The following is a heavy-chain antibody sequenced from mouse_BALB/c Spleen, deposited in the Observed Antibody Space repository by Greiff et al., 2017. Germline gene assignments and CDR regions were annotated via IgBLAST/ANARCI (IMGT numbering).Heavy chain of an antibody. CDR2: IWGDGST. CDR3: AKAGGRRYDDGGHAMDY. V-gene: IGHV2-3*01. CDR1: GFSLTSYG. D-gene: IGHD2-14*01. J-gene: IGHJ4*01. Sequence: QVQLQQSGPGLVAPSQSLSITCTVSGFSLTSYGVSWVRQPPGKGLEWLGVIWGDGSTNYHSALISRLSISKDNSKSQVFLKLNSLQTDDTATYYCAKAGGRRYDDGGHAMDYWGQGTSVTVSS.